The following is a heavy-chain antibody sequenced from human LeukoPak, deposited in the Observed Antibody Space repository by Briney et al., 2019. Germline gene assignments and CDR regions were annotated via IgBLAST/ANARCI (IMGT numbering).Heavy chain of an antibody. CDR1: GFTFSSYW. J-gene: IGHJ3*02. D-gene: IGHD6-13*01. Sequence: PGGSLRLSCAASGFTFSSYWMHWVRQAPGKGLVWVSRINSDGSSTSYADSVKGRFTISRDNAKNTLYLQMNSLRAEDTAVYYCARDSAAGKIPEAFDIWGQGTMVTVSS. CDR2: INSDGSST. CDR3: ARDSAAGKIPEAFDI. V-gene: IGHV3-74*01.